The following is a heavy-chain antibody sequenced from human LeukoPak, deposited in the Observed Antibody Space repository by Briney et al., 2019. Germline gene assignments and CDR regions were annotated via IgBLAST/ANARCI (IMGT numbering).Heavy chain of an antibody. D-gene: IGHD3-22*01. CDR3: ARGQDYYDSSGYYFGYYYYGMDV. J-gene: IGHJ6*02. Sequence: GASVKVSCKASGGTFSSYAISWVRQAPGQGLEWMGRIIPILGIANYAQKFQGRVTITADKSTSTAYMELSSLRSEDTAVYYCARGQDYYDSSGYYFGYYYYGMDVWGQGTTVTVSS. V-gene: IGHV1-69*04. CDR1: GGTFSSYA. CDR2: IIPILGIA.